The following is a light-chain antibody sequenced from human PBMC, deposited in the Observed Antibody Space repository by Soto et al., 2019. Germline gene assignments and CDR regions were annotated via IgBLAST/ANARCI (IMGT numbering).Light chain of an antibody. Sequence: QSVLTQPPSASGTPGQRVTISCSGRSSNIGSTTVNWYQQLPGTAPKVLIYSNNERPSGVPDRFSGSKSGTSASLAISGLQSEDEADYYCAAWDDSLDGWVFGGGTQLTVL. CDR3: AAWDDSLDGWV. CDR1: SSNIGSTT. CDR2: SNN. J-gene: IGLJ3*02. V-gene: IGLV1-44*01.